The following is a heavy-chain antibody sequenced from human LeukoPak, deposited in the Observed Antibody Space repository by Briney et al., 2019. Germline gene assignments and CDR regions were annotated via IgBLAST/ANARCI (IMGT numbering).Heavy chain of an antibody. CDR3: ARETYYTSGTYYIDYFDS. V-gene: IGHV4-59*11. J-gene: IGHJ4*02. CDR2: ISHGGQT. Sequence: PSETLSLTCTVSGGSMSSHYWSWVRQPPGKALEWIGYISHGGQTLSNPSLSSRVTISVDTSNNQFSLKLTSVTAADTAVYFCARETYYTSGTYYIDYFDSWGQGALVTVSS. D-gene: IGHD3-10*01. CDR1: GGSMSSHY.